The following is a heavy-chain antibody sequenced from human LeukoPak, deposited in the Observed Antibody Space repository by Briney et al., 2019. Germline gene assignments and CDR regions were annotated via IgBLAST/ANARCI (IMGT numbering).Heavy chain of an antibody. V-gene: IGHV3-21*01. D-gene: IGHD6-19*01. CDR3: ARDLLIGYSSGFDY. J-gene: IGHJ4*02. Sequence: GGSLRLSCAASGFTFSSYSMNWVRQAPGKGLEWVSSISSSSYIYYADSVKGRFTICRDNAKNSLYLQMNSLRAEDTAVYYCARDLLIGYSSGFDYWGQGTLVTVSS. CDR1: GFTFSSYS. CDR2: ISSSSYI.